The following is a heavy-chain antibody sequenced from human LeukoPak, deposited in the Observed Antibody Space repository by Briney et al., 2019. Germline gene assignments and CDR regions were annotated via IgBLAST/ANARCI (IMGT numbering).Heavy chain of an antibody. Sequence: GGSLRLSCAASGFTFSSYSLNWVRQAPGKGLEWVSFISSSSVTIYYADSVKGRFTISRDNAEKSLYLQMSSLRAEDTAVYYCARDRGGSYSAIDYWGQGTLVTVSS. D-gene: IGHD2-15*01. CDR1: GFTFSSYS. J-gene: IGHJ4*02. V-gene: IGHV3-48*04. CDR2: ISSSSVTI. CDR3: ARDRGGSYSAIDY.